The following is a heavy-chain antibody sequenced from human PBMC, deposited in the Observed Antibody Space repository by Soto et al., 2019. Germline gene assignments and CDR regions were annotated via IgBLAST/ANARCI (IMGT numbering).Heavy chain of an antibody. Sequence: QVQLVQSGAEVKKPGSSVKVSCKTSGGTFSNDIITWVRQAPGQGLEWMGRIILLLDTTNYAQKFQGRVTITADKSTGTAYMELNSLRSEDTAVYYCGRDSPIGSTFSGYDGIDYWGQGTLVTVSS. CDR3: GRDSPIGSTFSGYDGIDY. D-gene: IGHD5-12*01. J-gene: IGHJ4*02. V-gene: IGHV1-69*08. CDR1: GGTFSNDI. CDR2: IILLLDTT.